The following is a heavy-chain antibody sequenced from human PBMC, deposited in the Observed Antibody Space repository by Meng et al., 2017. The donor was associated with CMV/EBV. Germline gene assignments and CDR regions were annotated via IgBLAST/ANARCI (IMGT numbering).Heavy chain of an antibody. CDR1: GYKFSDYW. J-gene: IGHJ4*02. V-gene: IGHV5-51*01. Sequence: KVSCKGSGYKFSDYWIAWVRQMPGKGLEWMGIIYPGDSDTRYNPSFQGQVTISADKSISTAYLQWSSLKASDTAMYYCARGPGDMDYWGQGTLVTVSS. CDR2: IYPGDSDT. D-gene: IGHD7-27*01. CDR3: ARGPGDMDY.